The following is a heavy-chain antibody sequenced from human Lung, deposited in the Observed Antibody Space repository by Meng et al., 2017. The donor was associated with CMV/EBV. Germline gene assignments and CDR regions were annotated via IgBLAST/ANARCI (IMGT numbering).Heavy chain of an antibody. J-gene: IGHJ4*02. Sequence: SXTLSLXCSVSGDSITTHNYYWGWIRQPPGKGLEWIGRISYTGNTHSNPSLASRVTMSVDTSKNQFSLRLTSVTVADTAVYYCARQLAPNWADMTENFESWXPGNXVNGAS. V-gene: IGHV4-39*01. CDR2: ISYTGNT. CDR3: ARQLAPNWADMTENFES. D-gene: IGHD7-27*01. CDR1: GDSITTHNYY.